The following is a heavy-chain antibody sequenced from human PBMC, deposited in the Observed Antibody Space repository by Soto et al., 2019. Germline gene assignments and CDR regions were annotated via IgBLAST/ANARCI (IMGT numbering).Heavy chain of an antibody. CDR2: ISGSGGST. V-gene: IGHV3-23*01. CDR3: AKDRDSSSWYAWFDP. D-gene: IGHD6-13*01. J-gene: IGHJ5*02. CDR1: GFTFSSYA. Sequence: GGSLRLSCAASGFTFSSYAMSWVRQAPGKGLEWVSAISGSGGSTYYADSVKGRFTISRDNSKNTLYLQMNSLRAEDTAVYYCAKDRDSSSWYAWFDPWGQGTLVTVSS.